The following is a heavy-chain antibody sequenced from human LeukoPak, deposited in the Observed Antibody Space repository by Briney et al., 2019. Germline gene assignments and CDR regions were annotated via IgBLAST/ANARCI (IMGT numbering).Heavy chain of an antibody. Sequence: ASVKVSCKASGYTFTSYDINWVRQATGQGLEWMGWMNPNSGNTGYAQKFQGRVTMTRDMSTSTVYMELSSLRSEDTAVYYCGRVSCGGNCYSLIGTFDIWGQGTMVTVSS. J-gene: IGHJ3*02. CDR2: MNPNSGNT. D-gene: IGHD2-15*01. CDR3: GRVSCGGNCYSLIGTFDI. CDR1: GYTFTSYD. V-gene: IGHV1-8*01.